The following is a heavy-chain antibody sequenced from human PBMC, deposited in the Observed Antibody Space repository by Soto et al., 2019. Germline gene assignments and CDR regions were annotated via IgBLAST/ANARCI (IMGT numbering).Heavy chain of an antibody. CDR1: GYPFTSYY. J-gene: IGHJ6*02. CDR2: INPSGGST. V-gene: IGHV1-46*01. CDR3: ARWGIVVVPAAYYGMDV. Sequence: XSVKVSCTASGYPFTSYYMHWVRQAPGQGLEWMGIINPSGGSTSYAQKFQCRVTMTRDTSTSTVYMELSSLRSEDTAVYYCARWGIVVVPAAYYGMDVWGQGTTVTVSS. D-gene: IGHD2-2*01.